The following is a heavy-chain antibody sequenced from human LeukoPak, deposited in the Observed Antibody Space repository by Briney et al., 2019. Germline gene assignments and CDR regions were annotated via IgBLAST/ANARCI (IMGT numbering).Heavy chain of an antibody. V-gene: IGHV3-13*01. J-gene: IGHJ4*02. CDR2: IGIRGDT. Sequence: GGSLRLSCAASGFTFIDYDMHWVRQVIAKGLEWVSAIGIRGDTHYSGSVKGRFTISRENAESSLYLQMNSLRAEDTAVYYCARGGIQVSGIDEFDYWGQGTLVTVSS. CDR3: ARGGIQVSGIDEFDY. CDR1: GFTFIDYD. D-gene: IGHD6-19*01.